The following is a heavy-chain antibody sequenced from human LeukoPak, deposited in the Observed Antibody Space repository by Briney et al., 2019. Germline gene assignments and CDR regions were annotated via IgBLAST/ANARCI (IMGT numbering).Heavy chain of an antibody. CDR2: INWNGGST. V-gene: IGHV3-20*04. CDR3: ARGLYYDSSGYLGRFDY. CDR1: GFTFDDYG. Sequence: GGSLRLSCAASGFTFDDYGMSWVRQAPGKGLEWVSGINWNGGSTGYADSVKGRFTISRDNAKNSLYLQMNSLRAEDTALYYCARGLYYDSSGYLGRFDYWGQGTLVTVSS. D-gene: IGHD3-22*01. J-gene: IGHJ4*02.